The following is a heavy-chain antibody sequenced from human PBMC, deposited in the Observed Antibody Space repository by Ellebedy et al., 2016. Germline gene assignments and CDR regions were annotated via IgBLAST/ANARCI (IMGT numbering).Heavy chain of an antibody. CDR3: ARGSEFSYGHFDY. CDR2: ISWDGGST. V-gene: IGHV3-43*01. D-gene: IGHD5-18*01. CDR1: GFTFDDYT. J-gene: IGHJ4*02. Sequence: ETLSLTCAASGFTFDDYTMHWVRQAPGKGLEWVSLISWDGGSTYYADSVKGRFTISRDNSKSTIYLQMNSLRAEGTAVYYCARGSEFSYGHFDYWGQGTLVTVSS.